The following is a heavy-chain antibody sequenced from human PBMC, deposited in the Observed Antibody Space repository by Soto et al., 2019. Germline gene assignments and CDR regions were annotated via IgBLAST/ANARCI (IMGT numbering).Heavy chain of an antibody. Sequence: SETLSLTCTVSGDSISSYYWSWIRQPPGKGLEWIGYIYYSGTTAYNPSLKSRVTISVDTSKNQFSLKMSSVTAADTAVYFCARGAAGYSNGYYVYWGQGILVTVSS. J-gene: IGHJ4*02. D-gene: IGHD6-19*01. CDR1: GDSISSYY. CDR2: IYYSGTT. V-gene: IGHV4-59*01. CDR3: ARGAAGYSNGYYVY.